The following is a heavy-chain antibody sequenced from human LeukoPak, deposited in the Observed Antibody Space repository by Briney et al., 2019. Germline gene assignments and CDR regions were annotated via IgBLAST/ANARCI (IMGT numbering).Heavy chain of an antibody. Sequence: GGTLRLSCAASGFTFSSYGMHWVRQAPAKGLEWVAFIRYDGSNKYYADSVKGRFTISRDNSKNTLYLQMNSLRAEDTAVYYCAKDEYSNTHFDYWGQGTLVTVSS. D-gene: IGHD4-11*01. J-gene: IGHJ4*02. CDR3: AKDEYSNTHFDY. V-gene: IGHV3-30*02. CDR2: IRYDGSNK. CDR1: GFTFSSYG.